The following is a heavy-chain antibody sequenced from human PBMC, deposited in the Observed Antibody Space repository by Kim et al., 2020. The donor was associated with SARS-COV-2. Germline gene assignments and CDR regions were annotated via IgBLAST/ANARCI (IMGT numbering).Heavy chain of an antibody. CDR2: INPNSGGT. CDR3: ARDFRGGSWYISYYYGMDV. V-gene: IGHV1-2*02. J-gene: IGHJ6*02. Sequence: ASVKVSCKASGYTFTGYYMHWVRQAPGQGLEWMGWINPNSGGTNYAQKFQGRVTMTRDTSISTAYMELSRLRSDDTAVYYCARDFRGGSWYISYYYGMDVWGQGTTVTVSS. D-gene: IGHD6-13*01. CDR1: GYTFTGYY.